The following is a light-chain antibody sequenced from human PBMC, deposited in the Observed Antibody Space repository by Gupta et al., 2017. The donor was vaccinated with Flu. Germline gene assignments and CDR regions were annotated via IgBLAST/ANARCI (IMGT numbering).Light chain of an antibody. V-gene: IGLV2-14*01. CDR2: EVI. CDR3: SSYTSSNSLE. J-gene: IGLJ3*02. CDR1: SSDVGGYNY. Sequence: QSPLTPPAPVSGSPALSNPIPLTGTSSDVGGYNYVSWYQHHPGKAPKLMIYEVINRPSGVSNRFSGSKSGNTASLTISGLQAEDEADYYCSSYTSSNSLEFGGGTKLTVL.